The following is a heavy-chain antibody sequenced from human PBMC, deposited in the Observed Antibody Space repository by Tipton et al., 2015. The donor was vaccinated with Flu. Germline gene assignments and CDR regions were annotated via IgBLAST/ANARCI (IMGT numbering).Heavy chain of an antibody. CDR3: ARGTVTN. Sequence: SLRLSCAASGFTFSNYEMSWVRQAPGKGLVWVSRVNSDGSSTNYADSVKGRFTISRDNAKNTLYLQMNSLRAEDTAVYYCARGTVTNWGQGTLVTVSS. CDR2: VNSDGSST. D-gene: IGHD4-17*01. V-gene: IGHV3-74*01. J-gene: IGHJ4*02. CDR1: GFTFSNYE.